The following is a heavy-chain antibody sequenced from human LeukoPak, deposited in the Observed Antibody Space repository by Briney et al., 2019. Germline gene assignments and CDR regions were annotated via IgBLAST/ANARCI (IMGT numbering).Heavy chain of an antibody. D-gene: IGHD2-15*01. V-gene: IGHV3-53*05. CDR2: IFSGGST. J-gene: IGHJ3*01. CDR3: ATNVVVVAATGVLDV. CDR1: VTVRSNY. Sequence: GGSLRLSCAASVTVRSNYMSWVRQAPGKGLEWVSVIFSGGSTSYADSVKGRFTISRDNSKNTVYLQIDGLRTEDTGVYYCATNVVVVAATGVLDVWGQGTMVTVSS.